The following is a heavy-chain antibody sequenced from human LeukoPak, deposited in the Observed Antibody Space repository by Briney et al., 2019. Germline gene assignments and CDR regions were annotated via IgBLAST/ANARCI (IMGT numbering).Heavy chain of an antibody. D-gene: IGHD3-3*01. J-gene: IGHJ4*02. CDR2: FDPEDGET. CDR3: ATRPLRYYDFWSGRTD. Sequence: ASVKVSCKVSGYTLTELSMHWVRQAPGKGLEWMGGFDPEDGETIYAQKFQGRVTMTEDTSTDTAYMELSSLRSEDTAVYYCATRPLRYYDFWSGRTDWGQGTLVTVSS. CDR1: GYTLTELS. V-gene: IGHV1-24*01.